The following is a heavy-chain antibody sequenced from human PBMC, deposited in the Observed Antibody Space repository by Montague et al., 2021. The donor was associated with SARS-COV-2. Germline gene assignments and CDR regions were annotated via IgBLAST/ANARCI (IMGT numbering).Heavy chain of an antibody. CDR2: INHSGST. V-gene: IGHV4-34*01. Sequence: SETLSLTCAVYGGSFSGYYWSWIRQPPGKGLEWIGEINHSGSTNYNPSLKSRVTISVDTSKNQFSRKLSSVTAADTAVYYCARVRAVPAAMCIFSLGRSYYGMDVWGQGTTVTVSS. D-gene: IGHD2-2*01. CDR1: GGSFSGYY. J-gene: IGHJ6*02. CDR3: ARVRAVPAAMCIFSLGRSYYGMDV.